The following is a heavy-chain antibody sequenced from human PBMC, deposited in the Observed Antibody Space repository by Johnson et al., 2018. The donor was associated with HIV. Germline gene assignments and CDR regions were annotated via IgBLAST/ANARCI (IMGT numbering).Heavy chain of an antibody. D-gene: IGHD6-6*01. CDR3: AREVGSWYSSSSGAFDI. J-gene: IGHJ3*02. V-gene: IGHV3-7*01. CDR1: GFTFSTYW. CDR2: IKQDGSER. Sequence: MLLVESGGGLVQPGGSLRLSCAASGFTFSTYWMSWVRQAPGKGLEWVANIKQDGSERYYVDSVKGRFTISRDNAKNSLYLQMKSLRAGDTAVYYCAREVGSWYSSSSGAFDIWGQGTMVTVSS.